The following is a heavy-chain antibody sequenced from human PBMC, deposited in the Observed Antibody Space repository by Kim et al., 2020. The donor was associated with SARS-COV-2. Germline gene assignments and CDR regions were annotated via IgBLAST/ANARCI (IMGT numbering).Heavy chain of an antibody. Sequence: GESLKISCKGSGYSFTSYWIGWVRQMPGKGLEWMGIIYPGDSDTRYSPSFQGQVTISADKSISTAYLQWSSLKASDTAMYYCATASRRGYDGSGYYYPGDDAFDIWGQGTMVTVSS. D-gene: IGHD3-22*01. J-gene: IGHJ3*02. CDR2: IYPGDSDT. CDR3: ATASRRGYDGSGYYYPGDDAFDI. V-gene: IGHV5-51*01. CDR1: GYSFTSYW.